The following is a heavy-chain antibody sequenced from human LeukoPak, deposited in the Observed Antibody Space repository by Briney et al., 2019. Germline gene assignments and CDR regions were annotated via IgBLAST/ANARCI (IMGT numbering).Heavy chain of an antibody. J-gene: IGHJ2*01. Sequence: SETLSLTCTVSGDSISSYYCSWIRQPPGKGLEWIGYIYYSGSTSYNPSLKSRVTISLDTSNNQFSLKLRSVTAADTAVYYCARVKEFGSGTFYWNYWYFDLWGRGTLVTVSS. CDR3: ARVKEFGSGTFYWNYWYFDL. D-gene: IGHD3-10*01. CDR1: GDSISSYY. V-gene: IGHV4-59*01. CDR2: IYYSGST.